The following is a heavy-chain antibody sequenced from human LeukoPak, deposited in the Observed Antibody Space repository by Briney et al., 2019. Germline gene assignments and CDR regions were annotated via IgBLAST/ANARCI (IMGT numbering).Heavy chain of an antibody. Sequence: GGSLRLSCAASGFIFSSYEMHWVRQAPGKGLVWVSRINSDGTSTNYADSVKGRFTISRDNAKNMLYLQMNSLRAEDTAVFYCVRDRGGTFDYWGQGTLVTVLS. J-gene: IGHJ4*02. CDR1: GFIFSSYE. CDR3: VRDRGGTFDY. D-gene: IGHD1-14*01. CDR2: INSDGTST. V-gene: IGHV3-74*01.